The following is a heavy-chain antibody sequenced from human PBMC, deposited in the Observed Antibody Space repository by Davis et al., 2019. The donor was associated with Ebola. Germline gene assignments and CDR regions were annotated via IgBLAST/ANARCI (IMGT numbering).Heavy chain of an antibody. D-gene: IGHD3-10*01. Sequence: PSETLSLTCTVSGVSISRHYWSWIRQPPGKRLEWIGSIHYTGSAYYNTSPNSRVTISVDTSRNQFSLKLTSVTAADTAMYYCSERGSSVWGQGTLVTLSS. V-gene: IGHV4-59*11. J-gene: IGHJ4*02. CDR3: SERGSSV. CDR1: GVSISRHY. CDR2: IHYTGSA.